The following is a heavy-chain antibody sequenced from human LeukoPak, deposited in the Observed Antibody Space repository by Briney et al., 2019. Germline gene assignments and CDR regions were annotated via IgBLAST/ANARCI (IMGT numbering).Heavy chain of an antibody. D-gene: IGHD3-10*01. V-gene: IGHV3-7*01. CDR1: GFTLSSYW. CDR2: SKGDGSSK. J-gene: IGHJ4*02. Sequence: GGSLRLSCAASGFTLSSYWMDWVRQAPGKGLEWVANSKGDGSSKYYVDSVKGRFTVTIDNAKNSLYLQMNSLRAEDTAVYYCARDVGGSVGYWGQGTLVTVSS. CDR3: ARDVGGSVGY.